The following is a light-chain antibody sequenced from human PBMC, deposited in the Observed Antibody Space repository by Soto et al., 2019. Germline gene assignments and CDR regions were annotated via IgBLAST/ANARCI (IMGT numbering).Light chain of an antibody. V-gene: IGKV3-15*01. CDR3: QQYNNWPYT. Sequence: EIMMTQSPATLSVSPRERATLSCRASQSVRSNLAWYQQKPGQAPRLLIYGASTRATGIPARFSGSRSGTEFTLSISSLQSEDFAVYYCQQYNNWPYTFGQGTKLEIK. CDR1: QSVRSN. CDR2: GAS. J-gene: IGKJ2*01.